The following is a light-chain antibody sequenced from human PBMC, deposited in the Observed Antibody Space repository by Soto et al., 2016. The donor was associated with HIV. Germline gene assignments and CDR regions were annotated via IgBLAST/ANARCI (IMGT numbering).Light chain of an antibody. CDR2: AAS. V-gene: IGKV1-9*01. CDR3: QQYQTEEGT. CDR1: QGSSGY. J-gene: IGKJ1*01. Sequence: IQMTQSPSSLSASLGDRVTITCRASQGSSGYLAWYQQKPGEAPKLLIYAASTSQSGVPSRFSGSGSGTEVILTISSLQPEDSATYYCQQYQTEEGTFGQGTTVEIK.